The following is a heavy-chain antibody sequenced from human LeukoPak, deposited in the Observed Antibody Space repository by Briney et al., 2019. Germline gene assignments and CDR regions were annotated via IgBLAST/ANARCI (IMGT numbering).Heavy chain of an antibody. CDR3: ARGLIGYQLLYSGRFDS. V-gene: IGHV3-30-3*01. D-gene: IGHD2-2*02. CDR1: GFTFSHYA. J-gene: IGHJ5*01. CDR2: ISYDGSNK. Sequence: QAGGSLRLSCAASGFTFSHYAMTWVRQAPGKGLEWVAVISYDGSNKYYADSVKGRFTISRDNSKNTLYPQMNSLRVEDTAVYYCARGLIGYQLLYSGRFDSWGQGTLVTVSS.